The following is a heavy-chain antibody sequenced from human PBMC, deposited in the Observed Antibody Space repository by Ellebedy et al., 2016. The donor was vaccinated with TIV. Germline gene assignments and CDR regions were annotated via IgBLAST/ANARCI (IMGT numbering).Heavy chain of an antibody. CDR2: IWYDGSNK. CDR3: ARDRFSWGVAAAGYFDY. V-gene: IGHV3-33*01. D-gene: IGHD6-13*01. CDR1: GFTFSSYG. J-gene: IGHJ4*02. Sequence: PGGSLRLSCAASGFTFSSYGMHWVRQAPGKGLEWVAVIWYDGSNKYYADSVKGRFTISRDNSKNTLYLQMNSLRAEDTAVYYCARDRFSWGVAAAGYFDYWGQGTLVTVSS.